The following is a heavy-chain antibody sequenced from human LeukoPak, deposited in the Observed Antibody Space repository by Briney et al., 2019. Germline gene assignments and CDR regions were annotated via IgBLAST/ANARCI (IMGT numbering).Heavy chain of an antibody. CDR1: GFIFSNYN. CDR2: ISTSGDI. CDR3: AREGVVATATDAFDF. V-gene: IGHV3-69-1*01. D-gene: IGHD5-12*01. Sequence: GGSLRLSCVVSGFIFSNYNMNWVRQAPGRGLEWISHISTSGDIYYADSVQGRFTISRDNAKNSVYLQMNSLRVEDTAVYYCAREGVVATATDAFDFWGQGTVVTVSS. J-gene: IGHJ3*01.